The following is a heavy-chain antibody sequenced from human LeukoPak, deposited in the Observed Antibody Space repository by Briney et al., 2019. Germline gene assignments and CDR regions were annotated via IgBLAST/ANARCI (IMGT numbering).Heavy chain of an antibody. V-gene: IGHV1-8*01. Sequence: GASVKVSCKASGYTFTSYDISWVRQATGQGLEWMGWMNPNSGNTGYAQKFQGRVTMTRNTSISTAYMELSSLRSEDTAVYYCARGFAMIVVATGDAFDIWGQGTMVTVSS. CDR1: GYTFTSYD. J-gene: IGHJ3*02. D-gene: IGHD3-22*01. CDR3: ARGFAMIVVATGDAFDI. CDR2: MNPNSGNT.